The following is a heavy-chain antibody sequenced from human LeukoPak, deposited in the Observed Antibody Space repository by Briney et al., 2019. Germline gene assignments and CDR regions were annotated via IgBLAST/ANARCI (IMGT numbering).Heavy chain of an antibody. D-gene: IGHD3-10*01. CDR1: GFTFSSYS. J-gene: IGHJ4*02. V-gene: IGHV3-21*01. CDR2: ISSSSSYI. Sequence: GGSLRLSCAASGFTFSSYSMNWVRQAPGKGLEWVSSISSSSSYIYYADSVKGRFTISRDNAKNSLYLQMNSLRAEDTAVYYCARVFGGGLWFGESYYFDYWGQGTLVTVSS. CDR3: ARVFGGGLWFGESYYFDY.